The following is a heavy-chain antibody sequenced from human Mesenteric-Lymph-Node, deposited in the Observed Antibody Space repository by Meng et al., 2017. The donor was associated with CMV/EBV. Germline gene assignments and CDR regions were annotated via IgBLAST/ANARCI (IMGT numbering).Heavy chain of an antibody. CDR3: ARRGNNWNFDY. Sequence: GGSLRPSCKGSGYSFTNYWIAWVRQMPGKGLEWMGIIYPGDSDTKYSPSFQGQVTISVDKSINTAPLHWSSLKASDTAMYYCARRGNNWNFDYWGQGTLVTVSS. D-gene: IGHD1-20*01. J-gene: IGHJ4*02. CDR1: GYSFTNYW. CDR2: IYPGDSDT. V-gene: IGHV5-51*01.